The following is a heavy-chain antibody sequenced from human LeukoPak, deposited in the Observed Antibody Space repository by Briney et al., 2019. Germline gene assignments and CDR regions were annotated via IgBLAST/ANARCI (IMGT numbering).Heavy chain of an antibody. CDR1: GFTFSSYA. V-gene: IGHV3-7*01. CDR2: LNQDGSDK. CDR3: ARDLVVPGAYFYYGMDV. Sequence: GGSLRLSCAASGFTFSSYAMSWVRQAPGKGLEWVANLNQDGSDKYYVDSVKGRFTISRDNAKNSLYLQMNSLRVDDTAVYYCARDLVVPGAYFYYGMDVWGQGTTVTVSS. D-gene: IGHD4/OR15-4a*01. J-gene: IGHJ6*02.